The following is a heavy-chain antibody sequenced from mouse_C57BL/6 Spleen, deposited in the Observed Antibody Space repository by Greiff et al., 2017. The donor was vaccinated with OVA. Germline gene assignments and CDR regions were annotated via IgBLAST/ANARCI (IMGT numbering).Heavy chain of an antibody. CDR2: IWSDGST. CDR1: GFSLTSYG. CDR3: ARDYDCDRGDAMDY. J-gene: IGHJ4*01. V-gene: IGHV2-6*03. Sequence: QVQLKQSGPGLVAPSQSLSITCTVSGFSLTSYGVHWVRQPPGKGLEWLVVIWSDGSTTYNSALKSRLSISKDNSKSQVFLKMNSLQTDDTAMYDCARDYDCDRGDAMDYWGQGTSVTVSS. D-gene: IGHD2-4*01.